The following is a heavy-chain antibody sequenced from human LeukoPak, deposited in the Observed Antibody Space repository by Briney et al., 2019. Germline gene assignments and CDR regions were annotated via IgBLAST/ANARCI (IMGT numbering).Heavy chain of an antibody. CDR3: ARGQDDRSGTFDY. J-gene: IGHJ4*02. CDR1: GDSVSSGNYY. V-gene: IGHV4-61*01. D-gene: IGHD3-22*01. Sequence: SETLSLTCTVSGDSVSSGNYYLSWIRQPPGKGLDWITYMSPSGTTKYNPSLKSRVTTSVDTSRTQFSLRLSSVAAADTAVYYCARGQDDRSGTFDYWGQGILVTVSS. CDR2: MSPSGTT.